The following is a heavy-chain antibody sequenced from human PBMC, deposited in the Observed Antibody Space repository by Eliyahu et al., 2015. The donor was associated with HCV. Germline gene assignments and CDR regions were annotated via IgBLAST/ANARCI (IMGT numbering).Heavy chain of an antibody. CDR2: IDPSDSYT. Sequence: EVQLVQSGAEVKKPGESLRISCKGSGYSFTSYWISWVRXXPGXGLGWMGRIDPSDSYTNYXPSFQGHVTISADKSISTAYLQWSSLKASDTAMYYCARHSRYNVLKNSSSWYYFGVFRTPPDAFDIWGQGTMVTVSS. J-gene: IGHJ3*02. CDR3: ARHSRYNVLKNSSSWYYFGVFRTPPDAFDI. CDR1: GYSFTSYW. V-gene: IGHV5-10-1*03. D-gene: IGHD6-13*01.